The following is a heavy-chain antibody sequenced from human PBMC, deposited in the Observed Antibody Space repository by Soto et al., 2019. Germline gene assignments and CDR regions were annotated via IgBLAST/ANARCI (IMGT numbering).Heavy chain of an antibody. D-gene: IGHD2-15*01. CDR3: AGADGGHCSGGSCYPTRYYYYGMDV. J-gene: IGHJ6*02. CDR1: GFTFSSYA. CDR2: ISYDGSNK. V-gene: IGHV3-30-3*01. Sequence: GGSLRLSCAASGFTFSSYAMHWVRQAPGKGLEWVAVISYDGSNKYYADSVKGRFTISRDNSKNTLYLQMNSLRAEDTAVYYCAGADGGHCSGGSCYPTRYYYYGMDVWGQGTTVTVSS.